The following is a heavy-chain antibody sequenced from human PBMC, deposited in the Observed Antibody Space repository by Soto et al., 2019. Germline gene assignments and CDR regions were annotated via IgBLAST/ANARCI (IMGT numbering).Heavy chain of an antibody. Sequence: QVQLVQSGAEVKKPGASVKVSCKASGYTFTSYAMHWVRQAPGQRLEWMGWINAGNGNTKHSQKYQGRVTITRDTSASTAYMELSSLRSEDTAVDSCAREFWLQSGFAPWGEGTLITVSS. CDR1: GYTFTSYA. CDR3: AREFWLQSGFAP. CDR2: INAGNGNT. J-gene: IGHJ5*02. V-gene: IGHV1-3*01. D-gene: IGHD3-9*01.